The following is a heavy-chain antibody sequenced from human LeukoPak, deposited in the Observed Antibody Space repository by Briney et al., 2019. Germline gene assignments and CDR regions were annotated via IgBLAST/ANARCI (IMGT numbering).Heavy chain of an antibody. CDR1: GESISGFY. D-gene: IGHD2-21*01. Sequence: PSETLSLTCTVSGESISGFYWTWIRQPPGKGLEWIGYIYYSGSTNYNPSLKSRVTITVDTSNNQFSLKLSSVTAADTAVYYCARGVVIAPQTFDYWGQGTLVTVSS. J-gene: IGHJ4*02. V-gene: IGHV4-59*01. CDR2: IYYSGST. CDR3: ARGVVIAPQTFDY.